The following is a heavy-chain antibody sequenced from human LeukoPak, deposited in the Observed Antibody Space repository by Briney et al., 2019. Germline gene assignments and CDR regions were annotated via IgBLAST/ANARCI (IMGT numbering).Heavy chain of an antibody. CDR2: INAGNGNT. CDR3: ARALYGDYFPYFDY. D-gene: IGHD4-17*01. CDR1: GYTFTSYG. Sequence: ASVKVSCKASGYTFTSYGISWVRQAPGQRLEWMGWINAGNGNTIYSQEFQGRVTITRDTSASTAYMELSSLRSEDMAVYYCARALYGDYFPYFDYWGQGTLVTVSS. J-gene: IGHJ4*02. V-gene: IGHV1-3*03.